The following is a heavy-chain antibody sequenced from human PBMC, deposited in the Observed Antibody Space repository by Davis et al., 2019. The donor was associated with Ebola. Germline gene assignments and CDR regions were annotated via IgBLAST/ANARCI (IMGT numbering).Heavy chain of an antibody. CDR2: IKQDGSDK. CDR3: AREEWLGSYYYVMDV. D-gene: IGHD6-19*01. V-gene: IGHV3-7*01. J-gene: IGHJ6*04. Sequence: GESLKISCAASGFTFSYYWMNWVRQAPGKGLEWVANIKQDGSDKYYVDSVKGRFTISRDNAKNTLYLQMNSLRAEDTAVYYCAREEWLGSYYYVMDVWAKGTT. CDR1: GFTFSYYW.